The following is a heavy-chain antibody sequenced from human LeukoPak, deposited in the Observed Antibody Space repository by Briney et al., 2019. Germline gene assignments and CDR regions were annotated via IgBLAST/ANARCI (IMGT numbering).Heavy chain of an antibody. J-gene: IGHJ4*02. D-gene: IGHD6-13*01. CDR3: ARPGGGIAAAIDY. Sequence: GGSLRLSCAASGFTFSSYSMNWVRQAPGKGLEWVSYISSSSSTIYYADSVKGRFTISRDNAKNSLYLQMNGLRAEDTAVYYCARPGGGIAAAIDYWGQGTLVTVSS. V-gene: IGHV3-48*01. CDR1: GFTFSSYS. CDR2: ISSSSSTI.